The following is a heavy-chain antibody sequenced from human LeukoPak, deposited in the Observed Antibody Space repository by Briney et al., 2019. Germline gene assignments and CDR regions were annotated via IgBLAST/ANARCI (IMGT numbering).Heavy chain of an antibody. D-gene: IGHD4-17*01. CDR2: ISSSGSTI. Sequence: GGSLRLSCAASGFTFSSYEMNWVRQAPGKGLEWVSYISSSGSTIYYADSVKGRYTISRDNAKNSLYLQMNSLRAEDTAVYYCARTTTVTAFDYWGRGTLVTVSS. J-gene: IGHJ4*02. CDR1: GFTFSSYE. CDR3: ARTTTVTAFDY. V-gene: IGHV3-48*03.